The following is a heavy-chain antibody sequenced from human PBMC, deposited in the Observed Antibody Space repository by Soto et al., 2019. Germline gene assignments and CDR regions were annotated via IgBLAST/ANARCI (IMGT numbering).Heavy chain of an antibody. Sequence: EVHLLESGGGLVQPGGSLRLSCTASGFTFSSYAMTWVRQAPGRGLEGVSGITASGGRTFYADSVKGRFTISRDNSRSTLYLQMNSLRAEDTAVYYCAKDTIYADYVRWFDSWGQGTLVTVSS. V-gene: IGHV3-23*01. CDR2: ITASGGRT. D-gene: IGHD4-17*01. J-gene: IGHJ5*01. CDR3: AKDTIYADYVRWFDS. CDR1: GFTFSSYA.